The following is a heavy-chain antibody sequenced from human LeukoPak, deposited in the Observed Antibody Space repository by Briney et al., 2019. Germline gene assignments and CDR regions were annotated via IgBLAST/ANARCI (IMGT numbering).Heavy chain of an antibody. CDR1: GFTFNSYT. Sequence: GGSLRLSCAASGFTFNSYTMNWVRQAPGKGLEWVSSLSGTGGTTYYADSVKGRFTISRDNSKNTLYLQMNSLRAEDTAVYYCIIAAAGTPYFWGQGTLVTVSS. CDR2: LSGTGGTT. V-gene: IGHV3-23*01. D-gene: IGHD6-13*01. CDR3: IIAAAGTPYF. J-gene: IGHJ4*02.